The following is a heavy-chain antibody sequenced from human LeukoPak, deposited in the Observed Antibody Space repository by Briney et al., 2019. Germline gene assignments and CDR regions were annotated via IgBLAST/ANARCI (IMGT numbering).Heavy chain of an antibody. CDR1: GYTFTNYG. J-gene: IGHJ4*02. CDR3: ARDSGYDDQGFDY. CDR2: ISAYNGNR. D-gene: IGHD5-12*01. Sequence: GASVKVSCTASGYTFTNYGINWVRQAPGQGLEWMGWISAYNGNRNYAQKYQGRVTMTTDTSTSTAYMELRSLRSDDTAVYYCARDSGYDDQGFDYWGQGTLVTVSS. V-gene: IGHV1-18*04.